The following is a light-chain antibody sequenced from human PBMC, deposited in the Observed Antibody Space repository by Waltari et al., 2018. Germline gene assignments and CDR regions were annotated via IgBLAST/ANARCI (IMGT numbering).Light chain of an antibody. CDR1: QSVSSY. J-gene: IGKJ4*01. Sequence: EIVLTQSPATLSLSPGERATLSCRASQSVSSYLAWYQQKPGQAPRLLIYDASNRATGIPARFSGSGSGTDFILTISSLEPEDFAVYYCQQRSNFTFGGGTKVEIK. CDR2: DAS. V-gene: IGKV3-11*01. CDR3: QQRSNFT.